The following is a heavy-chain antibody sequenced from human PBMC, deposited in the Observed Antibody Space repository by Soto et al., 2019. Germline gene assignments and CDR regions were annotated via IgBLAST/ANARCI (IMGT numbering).Heavy chain of an antibody. V-gene: IGHV5-51*01. CDR1: GYSFTSYW. CDR2: IYPGDSDT. CDR3: ARKRKYYYDSSDAFDI. Sequence: GESLKISCKGSGYSFTSYWIGWVRQMPGKGLEWMGIIYPGDSDTRYSPSFQGQVTISADKSISTAYLQWSSLKASETAMYYCARKRKYYYDSSDAFDIWGQGTMVTVSS. D-gene: IGHD3-22*01. J-gene: IGHJ3*02.